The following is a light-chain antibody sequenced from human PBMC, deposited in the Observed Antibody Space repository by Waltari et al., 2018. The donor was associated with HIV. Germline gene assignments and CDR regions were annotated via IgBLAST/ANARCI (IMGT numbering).Light chain of an antibody. J-gene: IGLJ1*01. CDR3: SSYAGSNNYV. V-gene: IGLV2-8*01. CDR1: SSDVDDNDS. CDR2: EVN. Sequence: QSALTQPPSASGSPGQSVTISCTGTSSDVDDNDSVSWYQHHPGKAPKLMLYEVNTLPAGVPECFPVYKSCNTAALTVSGLQAEDEADYYCSSYAGSNNYVFGSGTKVTVL.